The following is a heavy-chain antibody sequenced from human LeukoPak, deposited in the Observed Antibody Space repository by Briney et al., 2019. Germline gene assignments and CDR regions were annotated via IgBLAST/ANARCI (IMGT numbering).Heavy chain of an antibody. V-gene: IGHV3-21*01. J-gene: IGHJ3*02. CDR2: ISGSSSYI. CDR1: GFTFSSYS. CDR3: ASDINDAFDI. Sequence: GGSLRLSCAASGFTFSSYSMNWVRQAPGKGLEWVSSISGSSSYIYYADSVKGRFTISRDNSKNTLYLQMNSLRAEDTAVYYCASDINDAFDIWGQGTMVTVSS.